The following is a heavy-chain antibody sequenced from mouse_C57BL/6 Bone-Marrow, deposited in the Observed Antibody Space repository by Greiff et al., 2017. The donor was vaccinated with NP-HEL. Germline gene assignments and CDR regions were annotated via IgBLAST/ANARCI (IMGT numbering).Heavy chain of an antibody. D-gene: IGHD4-1*01. Sequence: VQLQQSGPELVKPGASVKISCKASGYTFTDYYMNWVKQSHGKSLEWIGDINPNNGGTSYNQKFKGKATLTVDKSSSTAYMELRSLTSEDSAVYYCARSVLGRGFAYWGQGTLVTVSA. J-gene: IGHJ3*01. CDR1: GYTFTDYY. CDR3: ARSVLGRGFAY. V-gene: IGHV1-26*01. CDR2: INPNNGGT.